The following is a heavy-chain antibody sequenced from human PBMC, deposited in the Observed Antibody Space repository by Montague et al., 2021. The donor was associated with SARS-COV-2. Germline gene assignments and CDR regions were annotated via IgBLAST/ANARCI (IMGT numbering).Heavy chain of an antibody. CDR2: IYYSGTT. Sequence: SETLSLTYSVSSGSIISSGYYWGWIRQPPGKELEWIGKIYYSGTTYYNPSLQSRGTISVDTSKNHLSLRLSSVTAADTAVYFCARGMIRGVTTPFDYWGQGGQVTVSS. CDR3: ARGMIRGVTTPFDY. V-gene: IGHV4-39*02. D-gene: IGHD3-10*01. CDR1: SGSIISSGYY. J-gene: IGHJ4*02.